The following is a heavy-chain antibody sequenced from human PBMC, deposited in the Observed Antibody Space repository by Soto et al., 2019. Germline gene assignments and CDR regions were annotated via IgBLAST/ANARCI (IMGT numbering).Heavy chain of an antibody. CDR3: AKEGGYGDRIADDYYYYGMDV. J-gene: IGHJ6*02. Sequence: QVQLVESGGGVVQPGGSLRLSCEVSGFSFRSFGMHWVRQAPGKGLEWVTVISHEGSYKHYADSVKGRFTISRDDSKNTMYLQMNSLRAEDTAVYYCAKEGGYGDRIADDYYYYGMDVWCQGTTVTVSS. D-gene: IGHD4-17*01. CDR2: ISHEGSYK. CDR1: GFSFRSFG. V-gene: IGHV3-30*18.